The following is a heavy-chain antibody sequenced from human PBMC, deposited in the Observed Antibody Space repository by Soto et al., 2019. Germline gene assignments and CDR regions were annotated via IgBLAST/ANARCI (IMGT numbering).Heavy chain of an antibody. Sequence: QVQLQESGPGLVKPSQTLSLTCTVTGDSNSSGTHYWGWIRQPPGKGLEWIGYINYSGNTYYNPSLNSRLSISVDTSKNQFSLKLSSVTAADTAVYYCARYCISGNCGYFDYWGQGSLVTVSS. J-gene: IGHJ4*02. CDR3: ARYCISGNCGYFDY. CDR1: GDSNSSGTHY. V-gene: IGHV4-30-4*01. D-gene: IGHD2-15*01. CDR2: INYSGNT.